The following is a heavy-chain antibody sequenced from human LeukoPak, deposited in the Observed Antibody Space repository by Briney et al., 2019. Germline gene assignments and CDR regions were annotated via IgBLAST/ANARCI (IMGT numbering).Heavy chain of an antibody. Sequence: GGSLRLSCTASGFTFSSYGMHWVRQAPGKGLEWVAVISYDGSNKYYADSVKGRFTISRDNSKNTLYLQMNSLRAEDTAVYYCAKDKDAYYYGSGSSSFDYWGQGTLVTVSS. J-gene: IGHJ4*02. CDR1: GFTFSSYG. V-gene: IGHV3-30*18. CDR2: ISYDGSNK. D-gene: IGHD3-10*01. CDR3: AKDKDAYYYGSGSSSFDY.